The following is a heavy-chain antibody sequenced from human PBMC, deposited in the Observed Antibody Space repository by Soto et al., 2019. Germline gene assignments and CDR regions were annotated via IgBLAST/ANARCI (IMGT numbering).Heavy chain of an antibody. V-gene: IGHV3-74*01. J-gene: IGHJ4*02. CDR2: MNSDGSRT. Sequence: EVQLVESGGGLVQPGGSLRISCAASGFTFSSDWMHWVRQAPGKGLVWVSRMNSDGSRTTYADSVKGRFTISRDNAKNTLYLQMNSLRAEDTAVYYCARGPRGWYGFDYWGQGTLVTVSS. D-gene: IGHD6-19*01. CDR3: ARGPRGWYGFDY. CDR1: GFTFSSDW.